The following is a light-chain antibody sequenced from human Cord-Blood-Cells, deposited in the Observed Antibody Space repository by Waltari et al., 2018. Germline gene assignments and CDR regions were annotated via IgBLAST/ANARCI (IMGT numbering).Light chain of an antibody. CDR1: SSDVGGYNY. Sequence: QSAQTQPASVSGSPGQSITISCTGTSSDVGGYNYVSWYQQHPGKAPKLMIYDVSKRPSGVSNLFSGSKSGNTASLTISGLQAGDEADYYCSSYTSSSTLVFGGGTKLTVL. J-gene: IGLJ3*02. V-gene: IGLV2-14*01. CDR3: SSYTSSSTLV. CDR2: DVS.